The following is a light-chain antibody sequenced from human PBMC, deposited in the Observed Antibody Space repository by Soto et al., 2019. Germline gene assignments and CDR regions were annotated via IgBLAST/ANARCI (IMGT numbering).Light chain of an antibody. CDR2: EVS. CDR1: SSDVGSYNY. Sequence: QSALTQPGSVSGSPGQSITISGTGTSSDVGSYNYVSWYQQHPGKAPKLMIYEVSNRPSGVSNRFSGSKSGNTASLTISGLQAEDEADYYCCSYAGSSTYVFGTGTKVTVL. V-gene: IGLV2-23*02. J-gene: IGLJ1*01. CDR3: CSYAGSSTYV.